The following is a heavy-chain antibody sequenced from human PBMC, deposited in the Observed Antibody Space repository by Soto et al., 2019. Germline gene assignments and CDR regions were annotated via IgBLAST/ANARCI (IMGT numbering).Heavy chain of an antibody. Sequence: GESLKISCTGSGYTFTNYWIGWVRQMPGKGPEWMGIIYPGDSDTKYNPSFQGQVTISADKSITTTYLQWSSLKASDTAIYYCTASIGYYAMDVWGQGTTVTVSS. J-gene: IGHJ6*02. CDR2: IYPGDSDT. CDR3: TASIGYYAMDV. V-gene: IGHV5-51*01. CDR1: GYTFTNYW.